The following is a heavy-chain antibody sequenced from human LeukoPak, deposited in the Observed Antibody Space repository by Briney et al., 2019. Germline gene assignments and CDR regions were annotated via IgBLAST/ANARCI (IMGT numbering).Heavy chain of an antibody. CDR3: ARGSNVGLTY. D-gene: IGHD1-26*01. Sequence: PSETLSLTCAVSGGXFSGYYCSWIRQPPGKGLEWIGEINHSGSTNYNPSLKSRVTISVDTSKNQFSLKLSSVTAADTAVYYCARGSNVGLTYWGQGTLVTVSS. CDR2: INHSGST. CDR1: GGXFSGYY. V-gene: IGHV4-34*01. J-gene: IGHJ4*02.